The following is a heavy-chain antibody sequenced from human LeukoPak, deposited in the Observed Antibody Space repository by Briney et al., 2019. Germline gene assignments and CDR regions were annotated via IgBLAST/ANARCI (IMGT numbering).Heavy chain of an antibody. Sequence: SETLSLTCTVSGGSISSYYWSWIRQPPGKGLEWIGYIYYSGSTNYNPSLKSRVTISVDTSKNQFSLKLSSVTAADTAVYYCARSRRTTVRGVMIPYFDYWGQGTLVTVSS. CDR2: IYYSGST. V-gene: IGHV4-59*01. CDR3: ARSRRTTVRGVMIPYFDY. J-gene: IGHJ4*02. D-gene: IGHD3-10*01. CDR1: GGSISSYY.